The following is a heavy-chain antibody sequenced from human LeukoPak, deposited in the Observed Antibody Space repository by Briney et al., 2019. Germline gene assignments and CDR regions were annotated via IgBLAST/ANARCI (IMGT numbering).Heavy chain of an antibody. CDR2: ISNSGSII. V-gene: IGHV3-11*04. D-gene: IGHD6-19*01. J-gene: IGHJ4*02. Sequence: PEGSLRLSCAASGFTFSDYYMSWIRQAPGKGLEWISYISNSGSIIHDADSVKGRFTISRDNAKNSLYLQMNSLRAEDTAVYYCAREHLAVAGADYWGQGTLVTVSS. CDR1: GFTFSDYY. CDR3: AREHLAVAGADY.